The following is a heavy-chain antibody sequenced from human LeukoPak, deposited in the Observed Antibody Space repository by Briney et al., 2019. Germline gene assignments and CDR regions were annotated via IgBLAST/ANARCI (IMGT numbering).Heavy chain of an antibody. CDR3: ARPNRYCSSTSCYRRWVDAFDI. CDR2: MNPNSGNT. J-gene: IGHJ3*02. Sequence: ASVKVSCKASGYTFTSYDINWVRQATGQGLEWMGWMNPNSGNTGYAQKFQGRVTITRDTSASTAYMELSSLRSEDTAVYYCARPNRYCSSTSCYRRWVDAFDIWGQGTMVTVSS. D-gene: IGHD2-2*02. CDR1: GYTFTSYD. V-gene: IGHV1-8*01.